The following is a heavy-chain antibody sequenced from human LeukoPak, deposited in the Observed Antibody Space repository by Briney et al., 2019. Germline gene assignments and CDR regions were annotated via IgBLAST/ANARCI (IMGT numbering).Heavy chain of an antibody. D-gene: IGHD6-13*01. CDR2: ISWDGGST. CDR3: AKDIRGSTSWYGLDY. V-gene: IGHV3-43D*03. CDR1: GFTFDDYA. Sequence: GGSLRLSCAASGFTFDDYAMHWVRQAPGKVLEWVSLISWDGGSTYYADSVKGRFTISRDNSKNSPYLQMNSLRAEDTALYSCAKDIRGSTSWYGLDYWGQGTLVTVSS. J-gene: IGHJ4*02.